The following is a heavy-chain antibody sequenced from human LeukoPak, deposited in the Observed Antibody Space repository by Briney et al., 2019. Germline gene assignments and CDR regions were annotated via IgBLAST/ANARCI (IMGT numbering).Heavy chain of an antibody. D-gene: IGHD2-2*01. Sequence: SDTLSLTCTVSGGSISSYYWSWIRQPPGKGLEWIGYMYYSGSTNYNPSLKSRVTISVDTSKNQFSLKLSSVTAADTAVYYCARTRVPAPNFDGWGQGTLVTVSS. J-gene: IGHJ4*02. CDR1: GGSISSYY. CDR2: MYYSGST. V-gene: IGHV4-59*07. CDR3: ARTRVPAPNFDG.